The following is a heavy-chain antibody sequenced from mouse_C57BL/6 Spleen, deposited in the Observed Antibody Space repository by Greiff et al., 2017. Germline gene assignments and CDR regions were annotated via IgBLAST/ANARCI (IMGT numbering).Heavy chain of an antibody. D-gene: IGHD1-1*01. Sequence: VHVKQSGTVLARPGASVKMSCKTSGYTFTSYWMHWVKQRPGQGLEWIGAIYPGNSDTSYNQKFKGKAKLTAVTSASTAYMELSSLTNEDSAVYYCTRGNYGSSSSWFAYWGQGTLVTVSA. V-gene: IGHV1-5*01. CDR1: GYTFTSYW. CDR3: TRGNYGSSSSWFAY. CDR2: IYPGNSDT. J-gene: IGHJ3*01.